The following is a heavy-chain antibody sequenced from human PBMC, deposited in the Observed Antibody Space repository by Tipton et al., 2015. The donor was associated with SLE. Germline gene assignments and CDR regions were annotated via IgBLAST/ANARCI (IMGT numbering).Heavy chain of an antibody. CDR1: GYTLTELS. CDR3: ATIYSGYDRALFDY. J-gene: IGHJ4*02. CDR2: SDPEDGET. D-gene: IGHD5-12*01. Sequence: QLVQSGAEVKKPGASVKVSCKVSGYTLTELSMHWVRQAPGKGLEWMGGSDPEDGETIYAQKFQGRVTMTEDTSTDTAYMELSSLRSEDTAVYYCATIYSGYDRALFDYWGQGTLVTVSS. V-gene: IGHV1-24*01.